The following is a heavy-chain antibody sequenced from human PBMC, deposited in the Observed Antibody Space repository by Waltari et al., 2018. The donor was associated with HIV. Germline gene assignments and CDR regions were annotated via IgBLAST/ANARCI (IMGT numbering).Heavy chain of an antibody. V-gene: IGHV4-34*01. CDR1: GGSFSGYY. CDR3: ARGHGTIGRSLEWLLFYTSGFDP. CDR2: INHSGST. D-gene: IGHD3-3*01. J-gene: IGHJ5*02. Sequence: QVQLQQWGAGLLKPSETLSLTCAVYGGSFSGYYWSWVRHPSGQGLEWCGEINHSGSTNYNPSLKSRVTISVDTSKNQFSLKLSSVTAADTAVYYCARGHGTIGRSLEWLLFYTSGFDPWGQGTLVTVSS.